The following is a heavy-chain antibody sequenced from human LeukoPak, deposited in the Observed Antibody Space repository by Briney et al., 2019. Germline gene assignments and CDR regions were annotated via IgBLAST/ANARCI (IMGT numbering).Heavy chain of an antibody. V-gene: IGHV1-8*01. D-gene: IGHD3-10*01. CDR1: GFTFTSYD. Sequence: ASVKVSCKASGFTFTSYDINWVRQTTGQGLEWMGWMNPNNGNTGYAQKFQGRVTMTRDTSISTAYMELRSLRSEGTAMYYCVRDGEGVAISVNYWFDPWGQGTLVTVSS. J-gene: IGHJ5*02. CDR2: MNPNNGNT. CDR3: VRDGEGVAISVNYWFDP.